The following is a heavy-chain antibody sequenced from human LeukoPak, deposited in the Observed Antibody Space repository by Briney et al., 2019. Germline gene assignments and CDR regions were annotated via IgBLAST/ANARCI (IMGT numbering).Heavy chain of an antibody. Sequence: ASVKVSCKASGYTFTGYYMHWVRQAPGQGLEWMGWINHNSGGTNYAQKFQGRVTMTRDTSISTAYMELSRLRSDDTAVYYCARSRDSSGYFDYWGQGTLVTVSS. CDR3: ARSRDSSGYFDY. J-gene: IGHJ4*02. CDR2: INHNSGGT. D-gene: IGHD3-22*01. CDR1: GYTFTGYY. V-gene: IGHV1-2*02.